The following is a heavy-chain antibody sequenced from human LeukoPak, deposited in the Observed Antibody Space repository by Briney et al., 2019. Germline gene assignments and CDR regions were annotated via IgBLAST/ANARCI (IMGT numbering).Heavy chain of an antibody. V-gene: IGHV4-34*01. CDR3: VRFTTATFSFDY. CDR2: INHNGST. D-gene: IGHD4-17*01. Sequence: GSLRLSCAASGFTFSSYSMNWIRQAPGKGLEWIGEINHNGSTSSNPSLKSRVTISVDTSRSRFSLKLNSATAADTAVYFCVRFTTATFSFDYWGQGALVTVSS. CDR1: GFTFSSYS. J-gene: IGHJ4*02.